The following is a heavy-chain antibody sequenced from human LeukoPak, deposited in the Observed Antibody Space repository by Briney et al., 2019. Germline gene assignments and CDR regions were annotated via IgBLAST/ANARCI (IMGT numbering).Heavy chain of an antibody. D-gene: IGHD2-2*01. J-gene: IGHJ3*02. CDR3: ARGEEDIIVVPAAMDAFDI. CDR2: IYTSGST. Sequence: PSETLSLTCTVSGGSISSYYWSWIRQPAGKGLEWIGRIYTSGSTNYNPSLKSRVTMSVDTSKNQFSLKLSSVTAADTAVYYCARGEEDIIVVPAAMDAFDIWGQGTMVTVSS. V-gene: IGHV4-4*07. CDR1: GGSISSYY.